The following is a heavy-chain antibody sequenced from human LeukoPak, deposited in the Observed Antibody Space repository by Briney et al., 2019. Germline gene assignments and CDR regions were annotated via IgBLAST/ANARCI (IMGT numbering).Heavy chain of an antibody. J-gene: IGHJ4*02. Sequence: GGSLRLSCAASGFTFSSYWMSWVRQAPGKGLEWVANIKQDGSEKYYADSVKGRFTISRDNSKNTLYLQMNSLRAEDTAVYYCARERLAVAGVLSYWGQGTLVTVS. CDR1: GFTFSSYW. V-gene: IGHV3-7*01. D-gene: IGHD6-19*01. CDR3: ARERLAVAGVLSY. CDR2: IKQDGSEK.